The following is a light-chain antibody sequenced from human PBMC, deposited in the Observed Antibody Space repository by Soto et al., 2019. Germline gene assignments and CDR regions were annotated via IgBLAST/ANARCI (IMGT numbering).Light chain of an antibody. Sequence: DIQMTQSPSTLSASVGDRVTLTCRASQSISSWLAWYQQKPGTAPNLLIYNASTLPSGVPSRFSGSGSGTEFILTISTLHADVSATYYCKQYNDNWTFGGGTKVEIK. CDR2: NAS. CDR1: QSISSW. CDR3: KQYNDNWT. J-gene: IGKJ4*01. V-gene: IGKV1-5*03.